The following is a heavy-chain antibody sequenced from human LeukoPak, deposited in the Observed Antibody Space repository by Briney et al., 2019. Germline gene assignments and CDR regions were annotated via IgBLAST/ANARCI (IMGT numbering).Heavy chain of an antibody. V-gene: IGHV1-18*01. CDR3: ARDTYYYGSVSYCPSARYFDY. CDR1: GYTFTSYG. J-gene: IGHJ4*02. D-gene: IGHD3-10*01. CDR2: ISTVNGNK. Sequence: PGGSVKVSCKASGYTFTSYGINWVRQAPGKGLEWMGWISTVNGNKNYAYKLQGRFTMTTDTSTSTAYMELRSLKSDVTAVYYGARDTYYYGSVSYCPSARYFDYWGQGTLVIVSS.